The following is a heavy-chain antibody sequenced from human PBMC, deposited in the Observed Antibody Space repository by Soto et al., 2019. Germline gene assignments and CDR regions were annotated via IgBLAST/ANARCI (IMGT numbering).Heavy chain of an antibody. CDR3: AKDLVPAAMRWGITTGGY. J-gene: IGHJ4*02. CDR2: ISYDGSNK. Sequence: QPGGSLRLSCAASGFTFSSYGMHWFRQAPGKGLEWVAVISYDGSNKYYADSVKGRFTISRDNSKNTLYLQMNSLRAEDTAVYYCAKDLVPAAMRWGITTGGYWGQGTLVTVSS. D-gene: IGHD2-2*01. CDR1: GFTFSSYG. V-gene: IGHV3-30*18.